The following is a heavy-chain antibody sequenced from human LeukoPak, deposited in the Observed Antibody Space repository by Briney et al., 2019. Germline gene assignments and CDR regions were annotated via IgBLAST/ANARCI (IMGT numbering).Heavy chain of an antibody. V-gene: IGHV3-30-3*01. CDR2: ISYDGSNK. CDR3: ARGFPSPDKRPC. D-gene: IGHD3-10*01. CDR1: GFTFSSYA. Sequence: PGGSLRLSCAASGFTFSSYAMHWVRQAPGKGLEWVAVISYDGSNKYYADSVKGRFTISRDNSKNTLYLQMNSLRAEDMAVYYCARGFPSPDKRPCWGQGTLVTVSS. J-gene: IGHJ4*02.